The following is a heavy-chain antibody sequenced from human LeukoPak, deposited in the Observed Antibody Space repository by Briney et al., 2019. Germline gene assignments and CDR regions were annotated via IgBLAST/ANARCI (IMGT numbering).Heavy chain of an antibody. CDR3: ARRGSSKPHFDY. V-gene: IGHV4-34*01. D-gene: IGHD6-13*01. J-gene: IGHJ4*02. CDR2: IYYSGST. Sequence: SETLSLTCAVYGGSFSGYYWSWIRQPPGKGLEWIGSIYYSGSTYYNPSLKSRVTISVDTSKNQFSLKLSSVTAADTAVYYCARRGSSKPHFDYWGQGTLVTVSS. CDR1: GGSFSGYY.